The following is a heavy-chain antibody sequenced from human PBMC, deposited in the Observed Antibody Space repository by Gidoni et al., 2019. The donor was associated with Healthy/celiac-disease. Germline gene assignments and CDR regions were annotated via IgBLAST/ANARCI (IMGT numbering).Heavy chain of an antibody. CDR2: IYHTGST. D-gene: IGHD3-16*01. CDR1: GGSISRDNW. Sequence: QVQLQESGPGLVKPSGTLSLTCTVSGGSISRDNWWSCVRQPPGKGLEWIGEIYHTGSTNYNPSLKSRVTISVDKSKNQFSLRLSSVTAADTAVYYCARDWGRGFRGYFDLWGRGTLLTVSS. J-gene: IGHJ2*01. V-gene: IGHV4-4*02. CDR3: ARDWGRGFRGYFDL.